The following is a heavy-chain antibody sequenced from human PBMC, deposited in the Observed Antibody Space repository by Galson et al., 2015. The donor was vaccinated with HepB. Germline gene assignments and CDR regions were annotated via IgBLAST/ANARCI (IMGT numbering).Heavy chain of an antibody. CDR1: GFTFSSYA. V-gene: IGHV3-23*01. CDR2: ISGSGGST. CDR3: ARLGRSPH. D-gene: IGHD2-21*01. J-gene: IGHJ4*02. Sequence: SLRLSCAASGFTFSSYAMSWVRQAPGKGLEWVSDISGSGGSTYYADSVRGRFTISRDISKNTLSLQMNGLRDEDSAVYYCARLGRSPHWGQGTLVTVSS.